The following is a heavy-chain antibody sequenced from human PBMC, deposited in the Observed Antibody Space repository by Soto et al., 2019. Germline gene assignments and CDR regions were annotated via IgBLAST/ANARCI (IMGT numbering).Heavy chain of an antibody. Sequence: GGSLRLSCAASGFTFSNYVMSWVRQAPGKGLEWVSSISGSGDNTYYADSVKGRFTISRDNSKNTLFLQMNSLRAEDTAVYYCAGYCSSTSCPGIYAFDIWGQGTMVTVSS. CDR2: ISGSGDNT. V-gene: IGHV3-23*01. D-gene: IGHD2-2*01. CDR1: GFTFSNYV. CDR3: AGYCSSTSCPGIYAFDI. J-gene: IGHJ3*02.